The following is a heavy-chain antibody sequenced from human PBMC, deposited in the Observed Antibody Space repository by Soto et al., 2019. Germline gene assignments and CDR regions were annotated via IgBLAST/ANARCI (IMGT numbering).Heavy chain of an antibody. CDR1: GFSLVTRGVG. CDR3: AHSTVGSSSTH. Sequence: QITLKESGPTLVKPTQTLTLTCTFSGFSLVTRGVGVGWIRQPPGKALEWLALIYWDDDKRYSPSLKSRLTVTRDSSKSQVVLTRNNMDPVDTATYYCAHSTVGSSSTHWGQGTLVTVSS. D-gene: IGHD2-2*01. J-gene: IGHJ1*01. V-gene: IGHV2-5*02. CDR2: IYWDDDK.